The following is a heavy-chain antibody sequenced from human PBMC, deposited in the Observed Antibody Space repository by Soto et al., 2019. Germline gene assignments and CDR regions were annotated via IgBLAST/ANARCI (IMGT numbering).Heavy chain of an antibody. Sequence: QVQLVQSGAEVKKPGSSVKVSCKASGGTFSSYAIDWVRQAPGQGLEWMGGIIPIFGTADYAQKFQGRVTITADESTSTAYMELSRLRCEDTDVYYCARGQTGGGWGYYFDCWGQGTLVTVSS. D-gene: IGHD3-16*01. CDR2: IIPIFGTA. V-gene: IGHV1-69*12. J-gene: IGHJ4*02. CDR3: ARGQTGGGWGYYFDC. CDR1: GGTFSSYA.